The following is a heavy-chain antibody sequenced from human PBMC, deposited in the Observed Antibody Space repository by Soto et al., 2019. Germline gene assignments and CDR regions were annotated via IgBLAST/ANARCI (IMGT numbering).Heavy chain of an antibody. J-gene: IGHJ4*02. D-gene: IGHD1-26*01. CDR1: GGTFSSYA. CDR2: IIPIFGTA. Sequence: SVKVSCKAPGGTFSSYAISWVRQAPGQGLEWMGGIIPIFGTANYAQKFQGRVTITADESTSTAYMELSSLRSEDTAVYYCASSIVGAPSSYWGQGTLVTVSS. V-gene: IGHV1-69*13. CDR3: ASSIVGAPSSY.